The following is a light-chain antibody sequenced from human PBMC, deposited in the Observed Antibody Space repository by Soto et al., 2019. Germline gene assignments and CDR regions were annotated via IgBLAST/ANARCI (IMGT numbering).Light chain of an antibody. CDR3: QQYGSSPHT. CDR2: GAS. CDR1: QSVSSSY. Sequence: EIVLTQSPGTLSLSPGERATLSCRASQSVSSSYLAWYQHKPGQAPRLLIYGASSRATGIPDRFSCSGSGTDFTLTISRLEHEDFAVYYCQQYGSSPHTFGQGTKLEIK. J-gene: IGKJ2*01. V-gene: IGKV3-20*01.